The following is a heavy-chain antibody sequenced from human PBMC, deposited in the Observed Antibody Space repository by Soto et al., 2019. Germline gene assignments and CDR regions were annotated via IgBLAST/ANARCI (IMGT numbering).Heavy chain of an antibody. J-gene: IGHJ4*02. CDR3: AHRVLRTVFGLVTTTAIYFDF. D-gene: IGHD3-3*01. Sequence: QITLNESGPTQVNPRQTLTLTCTFSGFSLTTSGVGVGWIRQSPGKAPEWLALIYWDDDKRYSPSLKSRLTITKDTSKTQVVLTMADLHPADTATYYCAHRVLRTVFGLVTTTAIYFDFWGQGTPVAVSS. CDR1: GFSLTTSGVG. V-gene: IGHV2-5*02. CDR2: IYWDDDK.